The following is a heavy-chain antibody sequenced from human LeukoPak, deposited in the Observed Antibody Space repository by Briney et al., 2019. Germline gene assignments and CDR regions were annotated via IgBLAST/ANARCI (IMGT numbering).Heavy chain of an antibody. Sequence: GTSLTLSCAASGFTFSDYAIHWVRQAPGKGLDWVTFISYDGSNKNYAESVKGRFTISRDNSKNTLYLQMNSLRAEDTAVYYCAKDFDSGWYRPYYFDYWGQGTLVTVSS. J-gene: IGHJ4*02. CDR3: AKDFDSGWYRPYYFDY. CDR1: GFTFSDYA. V-gene: IGHV3-30-3*01. D-gene: IGHD6-19*01. CDR2: ISYDGSNK.